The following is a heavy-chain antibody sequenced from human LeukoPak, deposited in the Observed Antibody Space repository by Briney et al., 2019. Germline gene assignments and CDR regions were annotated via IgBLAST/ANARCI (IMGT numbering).Heavy chain of an antibody. V-gene: IGHV3-15*07. D-gene: IGHD5-24*01. J-gene: IGHJ1*01. CDR3: IRYGYNLPEYSQH. Sequence: PGGSLRLSCAASGFIFTNAWMNWVRQAPGKGLEWVGRIKSKTDGGTTDYAAPVKGRFTVSRDDSKSKLYLQMNSLKTEDTAMYYCIRYGYNLPEYSQHWGQGTLVTVSS. CDR1: GFIFTNAW. CDR2: IKSKTDGGTT.